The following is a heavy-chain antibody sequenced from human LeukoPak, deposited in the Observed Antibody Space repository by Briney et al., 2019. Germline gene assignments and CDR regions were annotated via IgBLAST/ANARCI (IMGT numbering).Heavy chain of an antibody. J-gene: IGHJ4*02. V-gene: IGHV3-7*01. Sequence: PGGSLRLSCAASGLTFSAYSMNWAPHAPTKGLEWVANTNQDGSEKYYADSVKGRFTISRDNAKNSLYLQMNGLRAEDTAVYYCAKQLSSNANWGQGTLVTVSS. CDR3: AKQLSSNAN. CDR1: GLTFSAYS. D-gene: IGHD5-18*01. CDR2: TNQDGSEK.